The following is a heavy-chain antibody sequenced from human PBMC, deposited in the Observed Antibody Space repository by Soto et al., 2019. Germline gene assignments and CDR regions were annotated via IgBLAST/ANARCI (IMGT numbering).Heavy chain of an antibody. CDR3: AKLTWNYGLRAFDI. CDR2: ISYSGDST. CDR1: GLTFSSYA. D-gene: IGHD1-7*01. V-gene: IGHV3-23*01. J-gene: IGHJ3*02. Sequence: EVQLLESGGGLVQPGGSLRLSCAASGLTFSSYAMNWVRQAPGKGLEWVSGISYSGDSTYYADFVRGRFTISRDNSKTTLYLQMNSLRAEDTAPYYCAKLTWNYGLRAFDIWGQGTMVTVSS.